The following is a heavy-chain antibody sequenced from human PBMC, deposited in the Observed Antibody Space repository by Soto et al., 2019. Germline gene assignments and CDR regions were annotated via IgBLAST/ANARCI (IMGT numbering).Heavy chain of an antibody. J-gene: IGHJ6*03. CDR3: ARLNYGDYAPYYYYYMDV. D-gene: IGHD4-17*01. V-gene: IGHV4-59*01. Sequence: QVQLQESGPGLVKPSETLSLTCTVSGGSISSYYWSWIRQPPGKGLEWIGYIDYSGSTNYNPSLKTRVTISAHTSKFQFALKLSSGTAADTAVYYFARLNYGDYAPYYYYYMDVCGKGTTVTVSS. CDR1: GGSISSYY. CDR2: IDYSGST.